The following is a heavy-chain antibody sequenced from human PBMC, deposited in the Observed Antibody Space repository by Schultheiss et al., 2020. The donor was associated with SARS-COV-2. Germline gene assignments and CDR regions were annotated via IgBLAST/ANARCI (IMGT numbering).Heavy chain of an antibody. J-gene: IGHJ3*02. V-gene: IGHV3-9*01. CDR2: ISWNSGSI. Sequence: GGSLRLSCAASGFTFSSYGMHWVRQAPGKGLEWVSGISWNSGSIGYADSVKGRFTISRDNAKNSLYLQMNSLRAEDTAVYYCARDKLTSGYDRGDAFDIWGQGTMVTVSS. D-gene: IGHD5-12*01. CDR3: ARDKLTSGYDRGDAFDI. CDR1: GFTFSSYG.